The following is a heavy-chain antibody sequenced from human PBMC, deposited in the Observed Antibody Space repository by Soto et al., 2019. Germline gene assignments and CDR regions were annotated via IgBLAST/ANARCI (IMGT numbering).Heavy chain of an antibody. CDR3: ARNYPNDAFDI. D-gene: IGHD3-10*01. Sequence: SVKVSCKASGGTFSSYAISWVRQAPGQGLEWMGGIIPIFGTANYAQKFQGRVTITADKSTSTAYTELSSLRSEDTAVYYCARNYPNDAFDIWGQGTMVTVSS. J-gene: IGHJ3*02. V-gene: IGHV1-69*06. CDR2: IIPIFGTA. CDR1: GGTFSSYA.